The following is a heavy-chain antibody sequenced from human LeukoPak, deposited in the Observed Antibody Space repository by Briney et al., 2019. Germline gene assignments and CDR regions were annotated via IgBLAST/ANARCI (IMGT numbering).Heavy chain of an antibody. J-gene: IGHJ4*02. D-gene: IGHD6-19*01. CDR1: GGSFSGYY. CDR2: INHSGST. Sequence: PSETLSLTCAVYGGSFSGYYWSWIRQPPGKGLEWIGEINHSGSTNYNPSLKSRVTISVDTSKNQFSLKLSSVTAADTSVHYCARVCGSGWYRGLGYWGQGTLVTVSS. V-gene: IGHV4-34*01. CDR3: ARVCGSGWYRGLGY.